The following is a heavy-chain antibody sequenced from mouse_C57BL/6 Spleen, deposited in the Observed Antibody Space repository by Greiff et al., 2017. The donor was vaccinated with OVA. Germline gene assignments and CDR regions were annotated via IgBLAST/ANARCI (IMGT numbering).Heavy chain of an antibody. V-gene: IGHV1-55*01. Sequence: VQLQQPGAELVKPGASVKMSCKASGYTFTSYWITWVKQRPGQGLEWIGDIYPGSGSTNYNEKFKSKATLTVDTSSSTAYMQLSSLTSEDSAVYYCARTGTGEYYLDYWGQGTTLTVSS. CDR1: GYTFTSYW. CDR2: IYPGSGST. J-gene: IGHJ2*01. CDR3: ARTGTGEYYLDY. D-gene: IGHD4-1*01.